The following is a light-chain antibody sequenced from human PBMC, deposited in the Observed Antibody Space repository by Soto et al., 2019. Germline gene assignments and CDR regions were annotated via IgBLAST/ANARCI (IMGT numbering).Light chain of an antibody. Sequence: QSVLTQPDSVSGSPGQSITISCTGTSSDVGGYNYVSWYQQHPGKAPKLMIYDVSNRPSGVSNRFSGSKSGNTASLTISGLQAEDEADYYCSSYTSSSNVVFGGGTKLTVL. CDR1: SSDVGGYNY. CDR2: DVS. CDR3: SSYTSSSNVV. V-gene: IGLV2-14*01. J-gene: IGLJ2*01.